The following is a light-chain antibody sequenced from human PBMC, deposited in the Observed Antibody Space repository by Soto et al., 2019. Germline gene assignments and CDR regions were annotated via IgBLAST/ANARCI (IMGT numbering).Light chain of an antibody. CDR3: YSYAGTNNYV. CDR2: EVN. J-gene: IGLJ1*01. V-gene: IGLV2-8*01. Sequence: QSALTQPPSASGSPGQSVTISCTGTGSDVGGYNFVSWYQHHPGKAPKLIIYEVNKRPSGVPDRFSGSKSGNTASLTVSWLQAEDEGDYYCYSYAGTNNYVFGPGTKVTVL. CDR1: GSDVGGYNF.